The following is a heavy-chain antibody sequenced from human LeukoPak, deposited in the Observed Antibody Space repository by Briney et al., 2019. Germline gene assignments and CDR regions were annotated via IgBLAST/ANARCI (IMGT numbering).Heavy chain of an antibody. CDR2: IWYDGSNK. J-gene: IGHJ6*03. V-gene: IGHV3-33*06. D-gene: IGHD3-3*01. CDR3: AKDGGTYDFWSGYYIGYYYYMDV. CDR1: GFTFSSYG. Sequence: PGGSLRLSCAASGFTFSSYGMHWVRQAPGKGLEWVAVIWYDGSNKYYADSVKGRFTISRDNSKNTLYPQMNSLRAEDTAVYYCAKDGGTYDFWSGYYIGYYYYMDVWGKGTTVTVSS.